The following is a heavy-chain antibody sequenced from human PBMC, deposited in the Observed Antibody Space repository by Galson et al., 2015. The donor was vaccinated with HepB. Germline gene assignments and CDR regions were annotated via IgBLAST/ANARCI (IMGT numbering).Heavy chain of an antibody. V-gene: IGHV3-23*01. CDR3: AKSEDVVVVVAATQYYYYAMDV. CDR1: GLTFTKYA. J-gene: IGHJ6*02. CDR2: ISASGGTT. Sequence: SLRLSCAASGLTFTKYAMSWVRQAPGKGLEWVSGISASGGTTYYADPVKGRFTISRDNSKNTLYLQMNSLRVEDTAVYYCAKSEDVVVVVAATQYYYYAMDVWGQGTTVTVAS. D-gene: IGHD2-15*01.